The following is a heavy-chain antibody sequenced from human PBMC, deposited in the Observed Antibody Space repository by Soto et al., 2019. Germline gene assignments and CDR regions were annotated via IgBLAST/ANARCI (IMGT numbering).Heavy chain of an antibody. CDR1: GGSISSGDYY. CDR3: ARGSTGGDYYDSSGYDY. CDR2: IYYSGST. V-gene: IGHV4-30-4*01. Sequence: SETLSLTCTVSGGSISSGDYYWSWIRQPPGKGLEWIGYIYYSGSTYYNPSLKSRVTISVDTSKNQFSLKLSSVTAADTAVYYCARGSTGGDYYDSSGYDYWGQGTLVTVYS. J-gene: IGHJ4*02. D-gene: IGHD3-22*01.